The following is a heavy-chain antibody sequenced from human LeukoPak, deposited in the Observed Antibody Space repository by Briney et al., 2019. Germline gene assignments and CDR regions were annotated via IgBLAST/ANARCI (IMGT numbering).Heavy chain of an antibody. J-gene: IGHJ4*02. CDR1: GFTFGVYA. D-gene: IGHD2-2*01. CDR2: IRSKAYGGTT. Sequence: GGSLRLSCTASGFTFGVYAMSWVRQAPGKGLEWVGFIRSKAYGGTTEYAASVKGRFTISRDDSKSIAYLQMNSLKTEDTAVYYCTRNPGGPAAHFYFDYWGQGTLVTVSS. CDR3: TRNPGGPAAHFYFDY. V-gene: IGHV3-49*04.